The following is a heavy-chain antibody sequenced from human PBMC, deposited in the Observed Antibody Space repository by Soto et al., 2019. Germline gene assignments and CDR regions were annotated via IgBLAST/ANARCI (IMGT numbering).Heavy chain of an antibody. J-gene: IGHJ4*02. D-gene: IGHD1-20*01. CDR3: VRGSVYNWRGDF. V-gene: IGHV3-74*01. Sequence: EVQLVVSGGDLIQPGGSLRLSCAASGFTFSNYWMHWVRQAPGKGLVWVSRINGDGSTTSYADSVKGRFTISRDNAKNTLSLQMNSLRVEDTAVYYCVRGSVYNWRGDFWGQGTLVTVSS. CDR1: GFTFSNYW. CDR2: INGDGSTT.